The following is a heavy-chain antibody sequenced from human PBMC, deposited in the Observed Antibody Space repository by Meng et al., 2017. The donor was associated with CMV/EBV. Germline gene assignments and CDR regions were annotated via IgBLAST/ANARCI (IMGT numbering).Heavy chain of an antibody. J-gene: IGHJ5*02. V-gene: IGHV1-2*02. CDR3: ARVIVGATVGWFDP. CDR2: INPNSGGT. CDR1: GYTFTGYY. Sequence: QVQLVQSGAEVKKPXXSVKVSCKASGYTFTGYYMHWVRQAPGQGLEWMGWINPNSGGTNYAQKFQGRVTMTRDTSISTAYMELSRLRSDDTAVYYCARVIVGATVGWFDPWGQGTLVTVSS. D-gene: IGHD1-26*01.